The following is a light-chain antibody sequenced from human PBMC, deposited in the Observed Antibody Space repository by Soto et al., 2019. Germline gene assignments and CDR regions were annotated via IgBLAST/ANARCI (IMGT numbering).Light chain of an antibody. CDR2: YNN. CDR3: GTWDSSLSVYV. V-gene: IGLV1-51*01. J-gene: IGLJ1*01. CDR1: SSNIGNNY. Sequence: QSVLTQPPSVSAAPGQKVTISCSGSSSNIGNNYVSWYQQLPGTAPKLLIYYNNKRPSGIPDRCSGSKSGTSATLGITGLQTGDEADYYCGTWDSSLSVYVFGTGTKLTVL.